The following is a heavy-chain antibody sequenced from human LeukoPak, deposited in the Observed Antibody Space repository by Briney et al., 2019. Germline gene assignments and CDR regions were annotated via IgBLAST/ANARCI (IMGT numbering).Heavy chain of an antibody. CDR3: ARAWSSGWYGLDY. D-gene: IGHD6-19*01. V-gene: IGHV3-30-3*01. CDR2: ISYDGSNK. J-gene: IGHJ4*02. CDR1: GFTFSSYA. Sequence: PGGSLRLSCAASGFTFSSYAMHWVRQAPGKGLEWVAVISYDGSNKYYADSVKGRFTISRDNSKNTLYLQMNSRRAEDAAVYYCARAWSSGWYGLDYWGQGTLVTVSS.